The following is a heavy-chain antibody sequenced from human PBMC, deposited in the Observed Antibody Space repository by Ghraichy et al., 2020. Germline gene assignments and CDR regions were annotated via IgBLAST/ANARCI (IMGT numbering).Heavy chain of an antibody. CDR1: GGSISSYY. CDR2: IYYSGST. CDR3: ARGGGNRDFDY. Sequence: SETLSLTCTVSGGSISSYYWSWIRQPPGKGLEWIGYIYYSGSTNYNPSLKSRVTISVDTSKNQFSLKLSSVTAADTAVYYCARGGGNRDFDYWGQGTLVTVSS. D-gene: IGHD4-23*01. V-gene: IGHV4-59*01. J-gene: IGHJ4*02.